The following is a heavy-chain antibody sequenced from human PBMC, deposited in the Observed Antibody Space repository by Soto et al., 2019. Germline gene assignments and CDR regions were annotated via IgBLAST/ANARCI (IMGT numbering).Heavy chain of an antibody. Sequence: QVQLQESGPGLVKPSQTLSLTCTVSGGSISSGGYYWSWIRQHPGKGLEWIGYIYYSGSTYYNPSLKSRVTISVDTSKNQFSLKLSSVTAADTAVYYCARDSPVLLPRPRYGMDVWGQGTTVTVSS. D-gene: IGHD3-22*01. V-gene: IGHV4-31*03. CDR2: IYYSGST. J-gene: IGHJ6*02. CDR3: ARDSPVLLPRPRYGMDV. CDR1: GGSISSGGYY.